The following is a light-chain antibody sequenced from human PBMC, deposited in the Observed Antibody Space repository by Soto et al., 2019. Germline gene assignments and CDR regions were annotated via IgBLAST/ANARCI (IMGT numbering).Light chain of an antibody. CDR1: QSVSSD. Sequence: EIVMTQSPAPLSVSPGERATLSCWASQSVSSDLAWYQQKPGQAPRLLIYGASTRATGIPARFSGSGSGTEFTLTISSLQSEDFAVYYCQQYNNWPPLTFGGGTKVEI. V-gene: IGKV3-15*01. J-gene: IGKJ4*01. CDR3: QQYNNWPPLT. CDR2: GAS.